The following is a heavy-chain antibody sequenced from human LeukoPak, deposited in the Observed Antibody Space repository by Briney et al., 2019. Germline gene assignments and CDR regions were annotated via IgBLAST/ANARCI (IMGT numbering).Heavy chain of an antibody. J-gene: IGHJ4*02. CDR3: ARIRNYGSGTYIPFVDY. CDR1: GGSISSSSYY. Sequence: PSETLSLTCTVSGGSISSSSYYWGWIRQPPGKGLEWIGNIYYSGSTYYNPSLKSRVTISVDTSKNQFSLKLSSVTAADTAVYYCARIRNYGSGTYIPFVDYWGQGTLVTVSS. CDR2: IYYSGST. D-gene: IGHD3-10*01. V-gene: IGHV4-39*07.